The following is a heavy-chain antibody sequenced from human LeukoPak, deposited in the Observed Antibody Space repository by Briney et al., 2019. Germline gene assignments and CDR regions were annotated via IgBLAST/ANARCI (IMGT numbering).Heavy chain of an antibody. V-gene: IGHV3-20*04. CDR1: GFRFDDHG. Sequence: GGSLRLSCAASGFRFDDHGMNWVRQAPGKGLEWVSGTNWNGGTTGYVDSVKGRFTISRDNAKNSLYLQMNSLRAEDTAVYYCARDGSDCSSTSCYAGSGPDYWGQGTLVTVSS. CDR3: ARDGSDCSSTSCYAGSGPDY. CDR2: TNWNGGTT. D-gene: IGHD2-2*01. J-gene: IGHJ4*02.